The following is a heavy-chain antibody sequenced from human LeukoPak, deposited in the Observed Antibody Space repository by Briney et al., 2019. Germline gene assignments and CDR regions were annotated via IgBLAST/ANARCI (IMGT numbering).Heavy chain of an antibody. Sequence: GGSLRLSCAASGFTLSSYGMHWVRQAPGKGLEWVAVIWYDGSNKYYADSVKGRFTISRDNSKNTLYLQMNSLRAEDTAVYYCARDPRGSSTSCCAFDIWGQGTVVTVSS. D-gene: IGHD2-2*01. CDR2: IWYDGSNK. J-gene: IGHJ3*02. CDR3: ARDPRGSSTSCCAFDI. CDR1: GFTLSSYG. V-gene: IGHV3-33*01.